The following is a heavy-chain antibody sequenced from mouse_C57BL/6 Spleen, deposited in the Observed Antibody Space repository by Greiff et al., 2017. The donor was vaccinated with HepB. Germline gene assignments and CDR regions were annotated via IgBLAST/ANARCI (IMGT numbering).Heavy chain of an antibody. CDR3: AIDSSGYGYAMDY. Sequence: VQLQQSGPELVKPGASVKISCKASGYAFSSSWMNWVKQRPGKGLEWIGRIYPGDGDTNYNGKFKGKATLTADKSSSTAYMQLSSLTSEDSAVYFCAIDSSGYGYAMDYWGQGTSVTVSS. CDR1: GYAFSSSW. D-gene: IGHD3-2*02. J-gene: IGHJ4*01. CDR2: IYPGDGDT. V-gene: IGHV1-82*01.